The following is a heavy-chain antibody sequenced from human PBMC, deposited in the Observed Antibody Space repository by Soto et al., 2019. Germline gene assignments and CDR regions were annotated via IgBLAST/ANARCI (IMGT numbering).Heavy chain of an antibody. V-gene: IGHV3-30*03. J-gene: IGHJ4*02. CDR2: ISYDGSLQ. CDR3: ATDRGFGHASVPYS. Sequence: QAQLVESGGGVVQPGRSLRLSCAASGFTFSSYGMHWARQAPGTGLEWVAVISYDGSLQHYADSVKGRFTISRDNSKNMLILQMNSLRAEATAGYYCATDRGFGHASVPYSWGPGTLVSVSS. CDR1: GFTFSSYG. D-gene: IGHD3-10*01.